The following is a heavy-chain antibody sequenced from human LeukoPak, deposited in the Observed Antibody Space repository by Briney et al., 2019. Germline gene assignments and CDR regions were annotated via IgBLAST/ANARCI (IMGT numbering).Heavy chain of an antibody. CDR1: GYTLTELS. Sequence: ASVKVSCKVSGYTLTELSMHWVRQAPGKGLEWMGGFDPEDGETIYAQKFQGRVTITADKSTSTAYMELSSLRSEDTAVYYCAAPYYYGSGSYYNSAFDIWGQGTMVTVSS. CDR3: AAPYYYGSGSYYNSAFDI. J-gene: IGHJ3*02. CDR2: FDPEDGET. V-gene: IGHV1-24*01. D-gene: IGHD3-10*01.